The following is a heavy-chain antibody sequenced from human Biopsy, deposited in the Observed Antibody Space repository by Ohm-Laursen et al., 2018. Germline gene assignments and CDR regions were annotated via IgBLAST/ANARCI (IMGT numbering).Heavy chain of an antibody. Sequence: ASVKVSCKASSYTFTDYNIHWMRQAPGQGLEWLGYINCKTGATNYAQKFQGMVTMTRDTSISTAYLALGSLRSADTTIYYCARDPLNGHKHFDYWGQGSLVTVSS. J-gene: IGHJ4*02. CDR3: ARDPLNGHKHFDY. D-gene: IGHD2-8*01. CDR1: SYTFTDYN. CDR2: INCKTGAT. V-gene: IGHV1-2*02.